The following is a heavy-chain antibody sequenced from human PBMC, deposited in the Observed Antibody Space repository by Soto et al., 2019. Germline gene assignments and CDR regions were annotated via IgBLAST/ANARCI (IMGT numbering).Heavy chain of an antibody. CDR3: ASSAGLDHLLNYYGLNV. CDR2: IIPVLGTP. CDR1: GGTFTSTA. J-gene: IGHJ6*02. D-gene: IGHD6-13*01. V-gene: IGHV1-69*01. Sequence: QVLLVQSLAEVKKPGSSAKVSCKASGGTFTSTAFSWVRQAPGQGLEWMGGIIPVLGTPNYAQKFQARLTVTADASTTTVHMELSSLRSDDTAVYYCASSAGLDHLLNYYGLNVWGQGTTVTVSS.